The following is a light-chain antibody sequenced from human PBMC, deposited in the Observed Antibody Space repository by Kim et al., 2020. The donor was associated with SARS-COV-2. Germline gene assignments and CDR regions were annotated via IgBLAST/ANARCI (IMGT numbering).Light chain of an antibody. V-gene: IGKV1-5*03. CDR3: QQYSSSPWT. J-gene: IGKJ1*01. CDR2: KAS. CDR1: QNISTL. Sequence: GGERVTITCRASQNISTLLAWYQQRPGTAPNLLIYKASMVETGVTSTFSGRGSGTEFTLTISCLRPEDYATYYCQQYSSSPWTFGQGTKVDIK.